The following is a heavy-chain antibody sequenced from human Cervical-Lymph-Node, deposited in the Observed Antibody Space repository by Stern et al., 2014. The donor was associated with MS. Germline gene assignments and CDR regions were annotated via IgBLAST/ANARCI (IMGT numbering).Heavy chain of an antibody. CDR1: GGIFSSYT. D-gene: IGHD3-3*01. CDR3: AGSFWSGYYSGYYFDY. J-gene: IGHJ4*02. V-gene: IGHV1-69*01. Sequence: VHLVESGAEVKKPGSSVKVSCKASGGIFSSYTISWVRQAPGQVLDWMGGVIPIFGTATYAQNFQGTVTITTDESSSTAYMEMRTLRSEDTAVYYCAGSFWSGYYSGYYFDYWGQGTLVTVSS. CDR2: VIPIFGTA.